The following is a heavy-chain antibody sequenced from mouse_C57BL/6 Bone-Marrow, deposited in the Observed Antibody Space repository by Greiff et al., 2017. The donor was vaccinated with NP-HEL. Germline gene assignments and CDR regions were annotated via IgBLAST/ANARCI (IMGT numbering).Heavy chain of an antibody. CDR1: GYTFTSYW. Sequence: VQLQQPGAELVKPGASVKMSCKASGYTFTSYWITWVKQRPGQGLEWIGDIYPGSGSTNYNEKFKSKATLTVDTSSSTAYMQLSSLTSEDSAVYYCASGEITRYYFYYWGQGTTLTVSS. J-gene: IGHJ2*01. V-gene: IGHV1-55*01. D-gene: IGHD2-4*01. CDR3: ASGEITRYYFYY. CDR2: IYPGSGST.